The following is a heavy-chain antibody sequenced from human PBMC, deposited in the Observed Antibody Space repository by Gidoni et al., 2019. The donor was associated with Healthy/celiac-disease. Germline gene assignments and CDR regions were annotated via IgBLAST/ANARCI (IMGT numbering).Heavy chain of an antibody. CDR3: ARVKDGYFDY. J-gene: IGHJ4*02. CDR2: INLNGGST. CDR1: GFTFDDYG. Sequence: EVQLVESGGGVVRHGGSRRPSGASGGFTFDDYGMSWVRRAPGKGLGWVSGINLNGGSTGYADSVKGRFTISRDNAKNSLYLQMNSLRAEDTALYYCARVKDGYFDYWGQGTLVTVSS. V-gene: IGHV3-20*04.